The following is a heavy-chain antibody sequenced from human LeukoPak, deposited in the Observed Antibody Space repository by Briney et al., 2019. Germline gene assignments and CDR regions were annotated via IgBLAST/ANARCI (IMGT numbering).Heavy chain of an antibody. CDR1: GFSVTNNY. Sequence: GGSLRLSCAVSGFSVTNNYMSWVRQAPGQGLEWVSVFYVGGATYYADSVKGRFTISRDNSESTLYLQMKSLRAEDTAVYYCARGDGYIFFDYWGQGTLVTVSS. D-gene: IGHD5-24*01. J-gene: IGHJ4*02. CDR2: FYVGGAT. CDR3: ARGDGYIFFDY. V-gene: IGHV3-53*01.